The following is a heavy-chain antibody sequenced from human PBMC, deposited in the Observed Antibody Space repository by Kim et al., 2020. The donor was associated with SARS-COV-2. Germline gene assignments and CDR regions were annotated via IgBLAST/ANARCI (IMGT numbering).Heavy chain of an antibody. CDR3: ARQLNEGYCSGGSCFPSLRWIDY. CDR1: GGTFSSYA. Sequence: SVKVSCKASGGTFSSYAISWVRQAPGQGLEWMGGIIPIFGTANYAQKFQGRVTITADESTSTAYIELSSLRSEDTAVYYCARQLNEGYCSGGSCFPSLRWIDYWGQGTLVTVSS. D-gene: IGHD2-15*01. J-gene: IGHJ4*02. V-gene: IGHV1-69*13. CDR2: IIPIFGTA.